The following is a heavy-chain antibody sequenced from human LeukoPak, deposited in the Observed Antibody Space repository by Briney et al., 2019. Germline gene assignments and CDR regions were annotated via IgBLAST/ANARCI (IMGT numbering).Heavy chain of an antibody. CDR3: AKYQVPAASGYFHY. D-gene: IGHD2-2*01. CDR2: ISASGGDT. J-gene: IGHJ4*02. V-gene: IGHV3-23*01. Sequence: GGSLRLSCAASGFTFSSYAMAWVRQAPGKGLEWVSVISASGGDTSYADSAKGRFTISRDNSKNTLYLQMNSLRAEDTAVYYCAKYQVPAASGYFHYWGQGTLDTVSS. CDR1: GFTFSSYA.